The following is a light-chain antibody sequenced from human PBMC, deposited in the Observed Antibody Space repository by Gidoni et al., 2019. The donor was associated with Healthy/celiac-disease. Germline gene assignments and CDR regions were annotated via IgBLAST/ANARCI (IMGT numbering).Light chain of an antibody. CDR2: GAS. CDR3: QQYGSSPNT. Sequence: EIVLTQSPGTLSLSPGERATLSCRASQSVSSSYLAWYQQKHGQAPRLLIYGASSRATGIPDRFSGSVSGTDFTLTISRLEPEDFAVYYCQQYGSSPNTFGQGTKLEIK. V-gene: IGKV3-20*01. J-gene: IGKJ2*01. CDR1: QSVSSSY.